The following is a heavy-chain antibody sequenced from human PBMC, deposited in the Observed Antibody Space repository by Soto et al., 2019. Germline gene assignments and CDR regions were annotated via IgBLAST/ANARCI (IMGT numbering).Heavy chain of an antibody. V-gene: IGHV4-59*08. D-gene: IGHD6-13*01. CDR1: GGSISSYY. J-gene: IGHJ4*02. CDR3: ARRYSSTFDY. CDR2: IYYSGST. Sequence: QVQLQESGPGLVKPSETLSLTCTVSGGSISSYYWSWIRQPPGKGLEWIGYIYYSGSTNYNPSLPSRVTLSVATSKNPCSRKLSSVTAADTAVYYCARRYSSTFDYWRQGTLVTVSS.